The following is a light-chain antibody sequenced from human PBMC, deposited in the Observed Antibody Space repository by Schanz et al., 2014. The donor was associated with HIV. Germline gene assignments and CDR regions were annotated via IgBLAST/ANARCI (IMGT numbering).Light chain of an antibody. CDR2: AAS. Sequence: EIVMTQSPGPLSVSPGERVTLSCRASQSVRSNLAWYQQRPGQAPRLLIYAASTRVIGLPARFSGSGSGTDFTLTISSLQSEDFAVYYCQQRSHWPLTFGGGTKVEI. J-gene: IGKJ4*01. CDR3: QQRSHWPLT. CDR1: QSVRSN. V-gene: IGKV3-15*01.